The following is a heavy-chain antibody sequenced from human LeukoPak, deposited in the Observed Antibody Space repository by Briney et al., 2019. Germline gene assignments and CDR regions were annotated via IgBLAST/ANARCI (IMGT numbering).Heavy chain of an antibody. D-gene: IGHD3-9*01. CDR1: GFTFSGSA. J-gene: IGHJ6*03. CDR2: IRSKANSYAT. Sequence: QAGGSLRLSCAASGFTFSGSAMHWVRQASGKGLEWVGRIRSKANSYATAYAASVKGRSTISRDDSKNTAYLQMNSLKTEDTAVYYCTSRYFDWFRYMDVWGKGTTVTVSS. CDR3: TSRYFDWFRYMDV. V-gene: IGHV3-73*01.